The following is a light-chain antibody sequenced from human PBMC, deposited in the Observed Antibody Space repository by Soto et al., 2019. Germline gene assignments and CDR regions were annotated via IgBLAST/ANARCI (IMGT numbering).Light chain of an antibody. CDR1: SSDVGRYNL. CDR3: CSFAASSTSV. Sequence: QSALTQPASVSGSPGQSITISCTGTSSDVGRYNLVSWYQQHPGKAPKLMIYEVSKRPSGVSDRFSGSKSGNTASLTISGLQAEDEADYYCCSFAASSTSVFGGGTKLTVL. V-gene: IGLV2-23*02. J-gene: IGLJ2*01. CDR2: EVS.